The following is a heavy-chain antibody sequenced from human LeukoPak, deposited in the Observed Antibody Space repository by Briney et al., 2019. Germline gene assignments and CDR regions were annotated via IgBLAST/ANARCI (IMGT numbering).Heavy chain of an antibody. V-gene: IGHV3-21*01. D-gene: IGHD4-17*01. J-gene: IGHJ4*02. Sequence: GGSLRLSCAASGFTFSRYGMNWVRQAPGKGLEWVSYISSSSSYIYYADSVKGRFTISRDTAKNSLYLQMNSLRAEDTAVYYCARVMTAVTTVYYFDYWGQGTLVTVSS. CDR1: GFTFSRYG. CDR3: ARVMTAVTTVYYFDY. CDR2: ISSSSSYI.